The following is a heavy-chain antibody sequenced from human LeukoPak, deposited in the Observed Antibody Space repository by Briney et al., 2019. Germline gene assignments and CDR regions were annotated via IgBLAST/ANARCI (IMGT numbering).Heavy chain of an antibody. D-gene: IGHD2-2*01. CDR2: MNPNSGNT. V-gene: IGHV1-8*01. CDR1: GYTFTSYD. CDR3: ARVGYCSSTSCYGRVLGYFDY. J-gene: IGHJ4*02. Sequence: ASVKVSCKASGYTFTSYDINWVRQATGQGLEWMGWMNPNSGNTGSAQKFQGRVTMTRNTSISTAYMELSSLRSEDTAVYYCARVGYCSSTSCYGRVLGYFDYWGQGTLVTVSS.